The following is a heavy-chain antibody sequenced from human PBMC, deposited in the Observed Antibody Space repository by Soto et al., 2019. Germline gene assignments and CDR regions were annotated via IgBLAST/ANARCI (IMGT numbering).Heavy chain of an antibody. CDR1: VFTFSSYS. Sequence: GVTLRRSCAASVFTFSSYSMNWVRQAPGKGLEWVSSISSSSSYIYYADSVKGRFTISRDNAKNSLYLQMNSLRAEDTAVYYCARDAYCSSTSCSFYGMDVWGQGTTVT. CDR3: ARDAYCSSTSCSFYGMDV. D-gene: IGHD2-2*01. CDR2: ISSSSSYI. J-gene: IGHJ6*02. V-gene: IGHV3-21*01.